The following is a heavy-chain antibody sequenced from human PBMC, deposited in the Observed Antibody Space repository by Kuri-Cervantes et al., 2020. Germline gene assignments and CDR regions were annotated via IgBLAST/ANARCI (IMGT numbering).Heavy chain of an antibody. CDR1: GFTFSSYS. J-gene: IGHJ4*02. Sequence: GESLKISCAASGFTFSSYSMNWVRQAPGKGLEWVSYISSSSSTIYYADSVKGRFTISRDNSRSTLTLQMNSLRAEDTAIYFCAKDLTFDLWGQGTLVTVSS. V-gene: IGHV3-48*01. CDR3: AKDLTFDL. CDR2: ISSSSSTI.